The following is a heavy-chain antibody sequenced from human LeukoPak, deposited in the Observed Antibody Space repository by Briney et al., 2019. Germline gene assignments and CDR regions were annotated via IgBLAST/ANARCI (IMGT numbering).Heavy chain of an antibody. D-gene: IGHD3-22*01. CDR3: ARGESERYYYDSSEFDY. CDR2: INPNSGGT. J-gene: IGHJ4*02. V-gene: IGHV1-2*06. Sequence: ASVKVSCKASGYTFTGYYMHWVRQAPGQGIEWMGRINPNSGGTNYAQKFQGRVTMTRDTSISTAYMELSRLRSDDTAVYYCARGESERYYYDSSEFDYWGQGTLVTVSS. CDR1: GYTFTGYY.